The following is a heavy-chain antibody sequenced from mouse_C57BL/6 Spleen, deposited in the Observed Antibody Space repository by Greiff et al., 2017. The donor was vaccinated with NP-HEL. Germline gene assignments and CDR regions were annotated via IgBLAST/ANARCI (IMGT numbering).Heavy chain of an antibody. J-gene: IGHJ4*01. CDR2: ISSGGDYI. CDR3: TRVPYYGSSYGAMDY. D-gene: IGHD1-1*01. V-gene: IGHV5-9-1*02. Sequence: EVMLVESGEGLVKPGGSLKLSCAASGFTFSSYAMSWVRQTPEKRLEWVAYISSGGDYIYYADTVKGRFTISRDNARNTLYVQLSSLKSEDTAMYYCTRVPYYGSSYGAMDYWGQGTSVTVSS. CDR1: GFTFSSYA.